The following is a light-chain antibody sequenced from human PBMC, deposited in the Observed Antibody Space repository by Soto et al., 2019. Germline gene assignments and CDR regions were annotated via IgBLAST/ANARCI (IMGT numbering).Light chain of an antibody. J-gene: IGKJ1*01. CDR3: QQYSSYSAWT. CDR1: QSINKC. V-gene: IGKV1-5*01. Sequence: DIHMTQSPSTLSASVGDKVAITCRASQSINKCLAWQQQKTGKAPTLLIYDASSLQSGGPPRFSGSGSGTEFTLTIRSMQPDDHATYYCQQYSSYSAWTFGEGTKVDIK. CDR2: DAS.